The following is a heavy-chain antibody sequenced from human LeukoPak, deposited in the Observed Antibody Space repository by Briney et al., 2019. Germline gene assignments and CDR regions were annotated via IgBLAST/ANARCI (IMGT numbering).Heavy chain of an antibody. Sequence: SETLSLTCTVSGYSISSGYYWGWIRQPPGKGLEWIGSIYHSGSTYYNPSLKSRVTISVDTSKNQFSLKLSSVTAADTAVYYCARVRALAAAGTFDYWGLGTLVTVSA. V-gene: IGHV4-38-2*02. CDR2: IYHSGST. CDR1: GYSISSGYY. J-gene: IGHJ4*02. CDR3: ARVRALAAAGTFDY. D-gene: IGHD6-13*01.